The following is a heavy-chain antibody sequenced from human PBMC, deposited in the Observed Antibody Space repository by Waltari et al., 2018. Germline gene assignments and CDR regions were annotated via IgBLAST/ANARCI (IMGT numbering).Heavy chain of an antibody. CDR3: VRDQGSTDYNGMGA. CDR1: GFTFTTYW. CDR2: IKQDGSEK. J-gene: IGHJ6*02. Sequence: EVQLVESGGGLVQPGGSLRLSCATSGFTFTTYWMSWVRQAPGKGLEWVANIKQDGSEKHYVDSVRGRFTISRDNAKNSLYLQMNSLRAEDTAVYYCVRDQGSTDYNGMGAWGQGTTVTVSS. D-gene: IGHD3-10*01. V-gene: IGHV3-7*01.